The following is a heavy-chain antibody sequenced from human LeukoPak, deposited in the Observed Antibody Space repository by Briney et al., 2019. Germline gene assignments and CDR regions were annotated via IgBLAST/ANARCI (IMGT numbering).Heavy chain of an antibody. J-gene: IGHJ4*02. V-gene: IGHV1-69*06. Sequence: ASVKVSCKASGGTFSSYAISWVRQAPGQGLEWMGGIIPIFGTANYAQKFQGRVTITADKSTSTAYMELRSLRSDDTAVYYCARVIYSSSRHFDYWGQGTLVTVSS. CDR1: GGTFSSYA. CDR3: ARVIYSSSRHFDY. CDR2: IIPIFGTA. D-gene: IGHD6-13*01.